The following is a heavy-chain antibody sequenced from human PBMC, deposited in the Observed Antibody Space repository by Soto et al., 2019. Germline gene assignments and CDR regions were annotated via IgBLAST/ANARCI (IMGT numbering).Heavy chain of an antibody. CDR1: GFTFSSYA. J-gene: IGHJ4*02. Sequence: SLRLSCAASGFTFSSYAMHWVRQAPGKGLEWVAVISYDGSNKYYADSVKGRFTISRDNSKNTLYLQMNSLRAEDTAVYYCARGQSNRGELLVDYWGQGTLVTVSS. V-gene: IGHV3-30-3*01. D-gene: IGHD1-26*01. CDR2: ISYDGSNK. CDR3: ARGQSNRGELLVDY.